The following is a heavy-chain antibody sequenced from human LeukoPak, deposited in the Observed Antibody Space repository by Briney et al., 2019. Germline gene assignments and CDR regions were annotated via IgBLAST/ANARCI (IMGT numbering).Heavy chain of an antibody. V-gene: IGHV4-59*01. CDR3: ARDRGGYCSSTSCYAAPDGHYYFDY. CDR2: IYYSGST. CDR1: GGSFSSYY. D-gene: IGHD2-2*01. Sequence: SETLSLTCAVYGGSFSSYYWSWIRQPPGKGLEWIGYIYYSGSTNYNPSLKSRVTISVDTSKNQFSLKLSSVTAADTAVYYCARDRGGYCSSTSCYAAPDGHYYFDYWGQGTLVTVSS. J-gene: IGHJ4*02.